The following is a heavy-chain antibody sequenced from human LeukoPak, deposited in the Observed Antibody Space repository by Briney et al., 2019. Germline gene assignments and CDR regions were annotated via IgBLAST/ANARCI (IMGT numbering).Heavy chain of an antibody. CDR3: ARRGGSGWYSQVDY. Sequence: SETLSLTCTVSGGSINGSSYYWGWIRQPPGKGLECIGSVYYSGSTFYNPSLKSRLTMSIDTSKNQFSLRLSSVTAADTAAYYCARRGGSGWYSQVDYWGQGTLISVSS. CDR1: GGSINGSSYY. D-gene: IGHD6-19*01. J-gene: IGHJ4*02. V-gene: IGHV4-39*01. CDR2: VYYSGST.